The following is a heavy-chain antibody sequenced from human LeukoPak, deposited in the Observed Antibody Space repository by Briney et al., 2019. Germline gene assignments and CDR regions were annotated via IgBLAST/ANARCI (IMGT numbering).Heavy chain of an antibody. J-gene: IGHJ5*02. CDR2: IYHSGST. CDR1: GGSFSGYY. CDR3: ARSSIPRWFDP. D-gene: IGHD2-2*02. V-gene: IGHV4-34*01. Sequence: SSETLSLTCAVYGGSFSGYYWSWIRQPPGEGLEWIGEIYHSGSTNYNPSLKSRVTIPVDTSKNQFSLKLSSVTAADTAVYYCARSSIPRWFDPWGQGTLVTVSS.